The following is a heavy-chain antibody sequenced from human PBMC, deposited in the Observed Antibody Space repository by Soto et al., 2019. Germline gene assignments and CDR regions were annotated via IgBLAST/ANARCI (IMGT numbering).Heavy chain of an antibody. V-gene: IGHV3-15*01. CDR3: TTDNDFWSVCRCLPDY. Sequence: EVQLVESGGGLVQPGGSLRLSCAASGFTFSNAWMSWVRQAPGKGLEWVGRIKSKTDGGTKDYAAPVKGRFTNSSDDSKNTLDLQINSLKTEDTGVYYCTTDNDFWSVCRCLPDYWGQGTLVTVSS. J-gene: IGHJ4*02. CDR2: IKSKTDGGTK. CDR1: GFTFSNAW. D-gene: IGHD3-3*01.